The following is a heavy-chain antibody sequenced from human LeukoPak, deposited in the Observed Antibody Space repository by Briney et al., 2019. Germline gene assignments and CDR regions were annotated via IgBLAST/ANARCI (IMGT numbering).Heavy chain of an antibody. D-gene: IGHD3-22*01. CDR3: ARVSYYDSSGYYYYYYYYYMDV. CDR1: GYTFTSYG. Sequence: ASVKVSCKASGYTFTSYGISWVRQAPGQGLEWMGRISAYNGNTNYAQKLQGRVTMTTDTSTSTAYMELRSLRSDDTAVYYCARVSYYDSSGYYYYYYYYYMDVWGKGTTVTVSS. V-gene: IGHV1-18*01. J-gene: IGHJ6*03. CDR2: ISAYNGNT.